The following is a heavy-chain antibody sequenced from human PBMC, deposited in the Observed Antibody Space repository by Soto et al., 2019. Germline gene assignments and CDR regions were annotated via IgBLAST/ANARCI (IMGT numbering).Heavy chain of an antibody. CDR3: ARVGRGSGSRGHWFDP. CDR1: GGTFSSYA. J-gene: IGHJ5*02. CDR2: IIPIFGTA. D-gene: IGHD3-10*01. Sequence: QVQLVQSGAEVKKPGSSVKVSCKASGGTFSSYAISWVRQAPGQGLEWMGGIIPIFGTANYAQKFQGRVTITADEYKSTAYMELSSLRSEDTAVYYCARVGRGSGSRGHWFDPWGQGTLVTVSS. V-gene: IGHV1-69*01.